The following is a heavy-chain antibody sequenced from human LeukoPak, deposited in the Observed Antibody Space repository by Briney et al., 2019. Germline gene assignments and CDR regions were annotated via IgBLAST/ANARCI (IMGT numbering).Heavy chain of an antibody. Sequence: ASVTVSCKASGYTFTGYYMHWVRQAPGQGLEWMGWINPNSGGTNYAQKFQGWVTMTRDTSISTAYMELSRLRSDDTAVYYCARSRNSYGSGRGYYGMDVWGKGTTVTVSS. J-gene: IGHJ6*04. CDR1: GYTFTGYY. D-gene: IGHD3-10*01. CDR2: INPNSGGT. V-gene: IGHV1-2*04. CDR3: ARSRNSYGSGRGYYGMDV.